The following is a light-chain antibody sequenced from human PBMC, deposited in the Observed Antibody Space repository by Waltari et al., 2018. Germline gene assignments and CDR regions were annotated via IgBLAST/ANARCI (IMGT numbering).Light chain of an antibody. Sequence: NFMLTQPHSVSESPGKTVTISCTRSSGSIASNYVQWYQQRPGSSPTTVIYEDNQRPSVVPDRFSGSIDISSNSASLTISGLKTEDEADYYCQSYDSSNRVFGGGTNLTVL. CDR2: EDN. V-gene: IGLV6-57*01. CDR1: SGSIASNY. CDR3: QSYDSSNRV. J-gene: IGLJ3*02.